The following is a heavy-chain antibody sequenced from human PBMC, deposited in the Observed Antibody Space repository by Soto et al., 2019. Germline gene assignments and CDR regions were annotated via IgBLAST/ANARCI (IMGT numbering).Heavy chain of an antibody. CDR1: GDFISIGSHF. Sequence: PSETLSLTCSVSGDFISIGSHFWGWIRQPPGKGLEWIGSVYASGRTYQNTSLKGRVTISVDTSKNQFSLRLTSVTAADTAVYFCARNGTTAVAERWFDSWGQGTLVTVSS. J-gene: IGHJ5*01. CDR2: VYASGRT. CDR3: ARNGTTAVAERWFDS. D-gene: IGHD6-19*01. V-gene: IGHV4-39*01.